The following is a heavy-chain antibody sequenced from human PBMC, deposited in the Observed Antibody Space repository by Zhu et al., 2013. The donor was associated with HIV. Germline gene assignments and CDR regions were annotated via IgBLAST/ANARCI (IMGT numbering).Heavy chain of an antibody. D-gene: IGHD4-4*01. CDR2: IIPIFGTA. V-gene: IGHV1-69*06. Sequence: QVQLVQSGAEVKKPGSSVKVSCKASGGTFSSYAISWVRQAPGQGLEWMGGIIPIFGTANYAQKFQGRVTITADKSTSTAYMELSSLRSEDTAVYYCARDRPFRTTVTTFSYYGMDVWGQGTTVTVSS. CDR1: GGTFSSYA. CDR3: ARDRPFRTTVTTFSYYGMDV. J-gene: IGHJ6*02.